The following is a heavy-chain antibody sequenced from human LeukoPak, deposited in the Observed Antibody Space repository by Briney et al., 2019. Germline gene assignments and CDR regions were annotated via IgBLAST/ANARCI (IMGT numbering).Heavy chain of an antibody. CDR2: ISSSGSTI. Sequence: PGGSLRLSCAASGFTFSSYEMNWVRQAPGKGLEWVSYISSSGSTIYYADSVKGRFTISRDNAKNSLYLQMNSLRAEDTAVYYCARGSGSPTFHYYFDYWGQGTLVTVSS. CDR3: ARGSGSPTFHYYFDY. D-gene: IGHD1-26*01. V-gene: IGHV3-48*03. CDR1: GFTFSSYE. J-gene: IGHJ4*02.